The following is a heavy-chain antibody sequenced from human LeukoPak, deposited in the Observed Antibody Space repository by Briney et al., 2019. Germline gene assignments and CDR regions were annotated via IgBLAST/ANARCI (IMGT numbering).Heavy chain of an antibody. CDR2: ISAYNGNT. CDR1: GYTFTSYG. J-gene: IGHJ3*02. Sequence: ASVKVSCKASGYTFTSYGISWVRQAPGQGLEWMGWISAYNGNTNYAQKLQGRVTMTTDTSTSTAYMELSRLRSDDTAVYYCAREGPGMITFGGVDAFDIWGQGTMVTVSS. CDR3: AREGPGMITFGGVDAFDI. D-gene: IGHD3-16*01. V-gene: IGHV1-18*01.